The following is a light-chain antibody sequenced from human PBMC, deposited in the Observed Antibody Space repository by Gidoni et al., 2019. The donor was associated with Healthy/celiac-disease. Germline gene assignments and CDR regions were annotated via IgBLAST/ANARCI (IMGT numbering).Light chain of an antibody. Sequence: EIVLTQSPGTLSLSPGERATLSYRASQSVSSSYLAWYQQKPGQAPRLLIYGASSRATGIPDRFSGSGSGTDFTLTISRLEPEDFAVYYCQQYGSSPRTFXXXTKVEIK. CDR1: QSVSSSY. V-gene: IGKV3-20*01. CDR2: GAS. CDR3: QQYGSSPRT. J-gene: IGKJ1*01.